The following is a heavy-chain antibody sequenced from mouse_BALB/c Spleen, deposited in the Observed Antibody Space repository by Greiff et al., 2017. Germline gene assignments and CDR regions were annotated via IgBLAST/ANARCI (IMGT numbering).Heavy chain of an antibody. CDR1: GFNIKDTY. Sequence: EVQLQQSGAELVKPGASVKLSCTASGFNIKDTYMHWVKQRPEQGLEWIGRIDPANGNTKYDPKFQGKATITADTSSNTAYLQLSSLTSEDTAVYYCATMITTYAMDYWGQGTSVTVSS. D-gene: IGHD2-4*01. V-gene: IGHV14-3*02. CDR3: ATMITTYAMDY. J-gene: IGHJ4*01. CDR2: IDPANGNT.